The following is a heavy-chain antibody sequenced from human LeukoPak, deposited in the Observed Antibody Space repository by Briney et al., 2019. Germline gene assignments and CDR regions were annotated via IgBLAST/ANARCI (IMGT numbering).Heavy chain of an antibody. D-gene: IGHD5-24*01. CDR3: ARGRDRSKAGDL. V-gene: IGHV4-34*01. Sequence: SDTLSLTCAVYGGSCDDYYCSWIRQPPGKGLEWIGEIHPHGIFYYNSSLVSRVTISIDTSKTQFSLRLTSVTATDTAFYYCARGRDRSKAGDLWGQGSLVTVSS. CDR2: IHPHGIF. J-gene: IGHJ5*02. CDR1: GGSCDDYY.